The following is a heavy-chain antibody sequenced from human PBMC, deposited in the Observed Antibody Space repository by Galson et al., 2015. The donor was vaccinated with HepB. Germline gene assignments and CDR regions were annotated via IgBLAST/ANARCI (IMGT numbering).Heavy chain of an antibody. CDR2: IDPSDSYT. D-gene: IGHD6-13*01. J-gene: IGHJ4*02. Sequence: QSGAEVKKPGESLRISCKGSGYRFTSYWISWVRQMPGKGLEWMGRIDPSDSYTNYSPSFQGHVTISADKSISTAYLQWSSLKASDTAMYYCARLVFRGIAAAGTNRTDCWCQGARVTVSS. CDR1: GYRFTSYW. V-gene: IGHV5-10-1*01. CDR3: ARLVFRGIAAAGTNRTDC.